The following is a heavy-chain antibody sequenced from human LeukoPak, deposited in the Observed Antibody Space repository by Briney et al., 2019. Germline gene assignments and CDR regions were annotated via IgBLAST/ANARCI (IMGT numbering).Heavy chain of an antibody. CDR3: ARAPDYYYGSGSYYNVWDY. CDR2: ISAYNGNT. D-gene: IGHD3-10*01. Sequence: ASVKVSCKASGFTFTSYGISWVRQAPGQGLEWMGWISAYNGNTNYAQKLQGRVTMTTDTSTRSAYMELRSLRSDDTAVYYCARAPDYYYGSGSYYNVWDYWGQGTLVTVSS. J-gene: IGHJ4*02. V-gene: IGHV1-18*01. CDR1: GFTFTSYG.